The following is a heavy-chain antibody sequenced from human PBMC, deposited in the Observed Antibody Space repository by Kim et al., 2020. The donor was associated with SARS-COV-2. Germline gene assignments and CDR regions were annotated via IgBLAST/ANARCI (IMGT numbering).Heavy chain of an antibody. CDR3: AANSGSSLIYYMDV. J-gene: IGHJ6*03. CDR2: ISYDGSNK. CDR1: GFTFSSYA. V-gene: IGHV3-30-3*01. Sequence: GGSLRLSCAASGFTFSSYAMHWVRQAPGKGLEWVAVISYDGSNKYYADSVKGRFTISRDNSKNTLYLQMNSLRAEDTAVYYCAANSGSSLIYYMDVWGKGTTVTVSS. D-gene: IGHD1-26*01.